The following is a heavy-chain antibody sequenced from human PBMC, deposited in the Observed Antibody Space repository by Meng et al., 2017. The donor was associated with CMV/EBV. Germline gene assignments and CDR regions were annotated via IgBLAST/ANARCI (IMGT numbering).Heavy chain of an antibody. J-gene: IGHJ6*02. Sequence: SETLSLTCTVSGGSISSYYWSWIRQPPGKGLEWIGYIYYSGSTNYNPSLKSRVTISVDTSKNQFSLKLSSVTAADTAVYYCARDVTIFGTRRGMDVWGQRTTVTVSS. CDR2: IYYSGST. CDR3: ARDVTIFGTRRGMDV. D-gene: IGHD3-3*01. CDR1: GGSISSYY. V-gene: IGHV4-59*01.